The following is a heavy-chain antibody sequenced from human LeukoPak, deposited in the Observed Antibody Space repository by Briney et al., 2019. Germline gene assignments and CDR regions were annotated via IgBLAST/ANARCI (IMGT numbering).Heavy chain of an antibody. D-gene: IGHD2-2*01. CDR2: INHSGST. CDR1: GGSFSGYY. V-gene: IGHV4-34*01. J-gene: IGHJ6*04. CDR3: ARGRRDIVVVPAAPRHYYGMDV. Sequence: PSETLSLTCAVYGGSFSGYYWSWIRQPPGKGLEWIGEINHSGSTNYNPSLKSRVTISVDTSKNQFSLKLSSVTAADTAVYYCARGRRDIVVVPAAPRHYYGMDVWGKGTTVTVSS.